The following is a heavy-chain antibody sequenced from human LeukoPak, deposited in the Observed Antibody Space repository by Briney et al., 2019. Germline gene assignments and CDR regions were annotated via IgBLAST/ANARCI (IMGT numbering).Heavy chain of an antibody. CDR2: ISYDGSNK. V-gene: IGHV3-30-3*01. CDR3: ARDRLYSGSYYGFDY. J-gene: IGHJ4*02. CDR1: GFTFSSYA. Sequence: PGRSLRLSCAASGFTFSSYAMHWVRQAPGKGLEWVAVISYDGSNKYYADSVKGRFTNSRDNSKNTLYLQMNSLRAEDTAVYYCARDRLYSGSYYGFDYWGQGTLVTVSS. D-gene: IGHD1-26*01.